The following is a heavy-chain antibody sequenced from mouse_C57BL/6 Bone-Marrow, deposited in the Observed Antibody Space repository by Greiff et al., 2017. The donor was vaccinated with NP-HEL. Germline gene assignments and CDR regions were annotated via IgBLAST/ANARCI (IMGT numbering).Heavy chain of an antibody. J-gene: IGHJ3*01. Sequence: VQLKESGAELVRPGASVKLSCTASGFNIKDDYMHWVKQRPEQGLEWIGWIDPENGDTEYASKFQGKATITADTSSNTAYLQLSSLTSEDTAVYYCTTVMATVAYWGQGTLVTVSA. CDR2: IDPENGDT. V-gene: IGHV14-4*01. D-gene: IGHD2-2*01. CDR1: GFNIKDDY. CDR3: TTVMATVAY.